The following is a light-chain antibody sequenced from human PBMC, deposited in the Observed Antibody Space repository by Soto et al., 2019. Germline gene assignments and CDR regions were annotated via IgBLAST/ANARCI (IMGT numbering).Light chain of an antibody. CDR3: QQYGGSPLYS. J-gene: IGKJ2*03. V-gene: IGKV3-20*01. CDR1: QSVSSSS. Sequence: IVLTQSPGTLSLSPGERATLSCRASQSVSSSSLAWYQQKSGQAPRLLIYGASSRATGIPERFSGSGSGTDFTLTISSLEPEDFAVYYCQQYGGSPLYSFGQGTKLEI. CDR2: GAS.